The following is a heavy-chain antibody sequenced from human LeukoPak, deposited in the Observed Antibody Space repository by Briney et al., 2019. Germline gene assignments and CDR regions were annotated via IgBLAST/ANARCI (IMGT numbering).Heavy chain of an antibody. CDR2: SNPDSGDT. CDR3: ARDTGWEVSLKYFDF. V-gene: IGHV1-2*06. Sequence: ASVKVSCKASGYTFTNYYKHWVRQAPGQGLEWMGRSNPDSGDTDYAQKFQGRVTMTRDTSITTAYMELSRLTSDDTAVYYCARDTGWEVSLKYFDFWGRGTLVTVSS. CDR1: GYTFTNYY. D-gene: IGHD1-26*01. J-gene: IGHJ2*01.